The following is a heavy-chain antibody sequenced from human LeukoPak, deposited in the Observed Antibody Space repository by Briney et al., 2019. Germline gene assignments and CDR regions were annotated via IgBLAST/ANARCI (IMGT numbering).Heavy chain of an antibody. J-gene: IGHJ4*02. V-gene: IGHV1-2*02. CDR1: GYTFTGYY. CDR2: INPNSGGT. CDR3: ARGDMVRGVIRYYFDY. D-gene: IGHD3-10*01. Sequence: GASVKVSCKASGYTFTGYYMHWVRQAPGQGLEWMGWINPNSGGTNYAQKFQGRVTMTRDTSISTAYMELSRLRSDDTAVYYCARGDMVRGVIRYYFDYWGQGTLVTVSS.